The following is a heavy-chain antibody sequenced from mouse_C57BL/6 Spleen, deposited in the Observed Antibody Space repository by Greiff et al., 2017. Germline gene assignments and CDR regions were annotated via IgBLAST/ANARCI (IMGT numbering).Heavy chain of an antibody. CDR3: ARSITTVVDGYFDV. Sequence: QVQLQQPGAELVKPGASVKLSCKASGYTFTSYWMHWVKQRPGQGLEWIGMIHPNSGSTNYNEKFKSKATLTVDKSSSTAYMQLSRLTSEDSAVYYCARSITTVVDGYFDVWGTGTTVTVSS. D-gene: IGHD1-1*01. CDR2: IHPNSGST. V-gene: IGHV1-64*01. CDR1: GYTFTSYW. J-gene: IGHJ1*03.